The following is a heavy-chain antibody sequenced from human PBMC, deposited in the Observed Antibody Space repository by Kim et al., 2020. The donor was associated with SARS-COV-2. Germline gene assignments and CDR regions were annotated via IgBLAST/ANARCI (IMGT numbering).Heavy chain of an antibody. CDR1: GFTFSSYG. CDR3: AKDRGGSGYGMDV. CDR2: IWYDGSNK. D-gene: IGHD3-10*01. J-gene: IGHJ6*02. Sequence: GGSLRLSCAASGFTFSSYGMHWVRQAPGKGLEWVAVIWYDGSNKYYADSVKGRFTISRDNSKNTLYLQMNSLRVEDTAVYYCAKDRGGSGYGMDVWGQGTTVTVSS. V-gene: IGHV3-33*06.